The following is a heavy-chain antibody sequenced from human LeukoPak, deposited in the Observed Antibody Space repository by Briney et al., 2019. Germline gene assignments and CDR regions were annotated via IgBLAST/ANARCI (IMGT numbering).Heavy chain of an antibody. J-gene: IGHJ6*03. D-gene: IGHD6-6*01. Sequence: GASVKVSCKASGYTFTGYYMHWVRQAPGQGLEWMGWISAYNGNTNYAQKLQGRVTMTTDTSTSTAYMELRSLRSDDTAVYYCARETGAAPRYYYYYMDVWGKGTTVTVSS. CDR3: ARETGAAPRYYYYYMDV. CDR1: GYTFTGYY. V-gene: IGHV1-18*04. CDR2: ISAYNGNT.